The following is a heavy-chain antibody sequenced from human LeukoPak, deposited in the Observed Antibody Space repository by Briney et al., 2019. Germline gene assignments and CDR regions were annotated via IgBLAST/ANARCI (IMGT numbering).Heavy chain of an antibody. J-gene: IGHJ3*02. CDR2: ISGSGTTI. Sequence: GGSLRLSCAASGFTFSDYYVSWIRQPPGKGLEWVSYISGSGTTIYYADSVEGRFTISRDNAKNSVYLQMNSLRGEDTAVYFCARDGSRGAFDIWGQGAMVSVSS. CDR3: ARDGSRGAFDI. V-gene: IGHV3-11*01. D-gene: IGHD6-25*01. CDR1: GFTFSDYY.